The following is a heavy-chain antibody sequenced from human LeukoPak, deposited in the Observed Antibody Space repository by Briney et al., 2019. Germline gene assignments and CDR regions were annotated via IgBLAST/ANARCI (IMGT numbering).Heavy chain of an antibody. J-gene: IGHJ3*02. CDR2: IYYSGST. CDR1: GGSISSYY. Sequence: SETLSLTCTVSGGSISSYYWSWIRQPPGKGLEWIGYIYYSGSTNYNPSLKNRVAISVDTSKNQFSLKLSSVTAADTAVYYCARVRSSGWRLDAFDIWGQGTMVTVSS. CDR3: ARVRSSGWRLDAFDI. D-gene: IGHD6-19*01. V-gene: IGHV4-59*12.